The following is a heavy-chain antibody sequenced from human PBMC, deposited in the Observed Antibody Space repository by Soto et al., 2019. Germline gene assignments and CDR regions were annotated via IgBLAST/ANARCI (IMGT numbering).Heavy chain of an antibody. CDR2: ISSSSSTI. D-gene: IGHD3-16*02. Sequence: GGSLRLSCAASGCTFSSYSMNWVRQAPGKGLEWVSYISSSSSTIYYADSVKGRFTISRDNAKNSLYLQMNSLRAEDTAVYYCARDPSSYYYYYMDVWGKGTTVTVSS. CDR3: ARDPSSYYYYYMDV. V-gene: IGHV3-48*01. J-gene: IGHJ6*03. CDR1: GCTFSSYS.